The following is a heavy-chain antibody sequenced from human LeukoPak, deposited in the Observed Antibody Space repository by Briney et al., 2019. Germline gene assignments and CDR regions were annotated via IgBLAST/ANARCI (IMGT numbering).Heavy chain of an antibody. J-gene: IGHJ6*03. V-gene: IGHV4-61*02. Sequence: SETLSLTCNVSGASISTPGYYWSWIRQPAGKGLEWIGRIYTSGSTNYNPSLKSRVTMSVDTSKNQFSLKLSSVTAADTAVYYCARCGYDPYYYYYYMDVWGKGTTVTVSS. CDR2: IYTSGST. CDR3: ARCGYDPYYYYYYMDV. CDR1: GASISTPGYY. D-gene: IGHD5-12*01.